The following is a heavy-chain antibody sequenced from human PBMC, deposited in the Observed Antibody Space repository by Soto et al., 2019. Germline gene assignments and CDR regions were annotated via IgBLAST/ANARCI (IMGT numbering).Heavy chain of an antibody. CDR1: GGSITSYY. V-gene: IGHV4-59*01. Sequence: SETLSLTCTVSGGSITSYYWNWIRQPPGKGLEWIGYIYYSGSTNFHPSLKSRVTISVDTSKNQFSLKLSSVTSADTAVYYCARAAKYGNYDWYFDYWGQGTLVTVS. D-gene: IGHD4-17*01. CDR2: IYYSGST. CDR3: ARAAKYGNYDWYFDY. J-gene: IGHJ4*02.